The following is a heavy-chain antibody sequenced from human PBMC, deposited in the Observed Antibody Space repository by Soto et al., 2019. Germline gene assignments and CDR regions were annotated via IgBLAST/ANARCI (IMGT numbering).Heavy chain of an antibody. V-gene: IGHV1-18*01. Sequence: QVQLVQSGXXXKKXGXSVKVSCKASGYTFTSYGISWVRXAPGQGLEWMGWISAYNGNTNYAQKLQGRVTMTTDTSTSTAYMELRSLRSDDTAVYYCARIRNSSFDYWGQGTLVTVSS. CDR1: GYTFTSYG. CDR2: ISAYNGNT. CDR3: ARIRNSSFDY. D-gene: IGHD5-18*01. J-gene: IGHJ4*02.